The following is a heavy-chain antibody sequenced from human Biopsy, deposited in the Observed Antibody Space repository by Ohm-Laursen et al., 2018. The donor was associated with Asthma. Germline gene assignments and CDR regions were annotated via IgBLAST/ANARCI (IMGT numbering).Heavy chain of an antibody. CDR1: GFTFTSYG. J-gene: IGHJ6*02. CDR2: ISYDGCNK. D-gene: IGHD3-3*01. Sequence: SLRLSCAASGFTFTSYGMYWVRQAPGKGLERVVDISYDGCNKYYADSVKARFTISRDNSKNTLYLQMNSLRAEDTAVYYCAKDTEGRYDFWSGLSYNYYGMDVWGQGTTVTVSS. V-gene: IGHV3-30*18. CDR3: AKDTEGRYDFWSGLSYNYYGMDV.